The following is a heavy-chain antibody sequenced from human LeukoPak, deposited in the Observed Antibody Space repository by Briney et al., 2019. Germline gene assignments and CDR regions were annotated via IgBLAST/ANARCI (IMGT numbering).Heavy chain of an antibody. V-gene: IGHV4-59*02. CDR3: ARISYSSGWNFDY. J-gene: IGHJ4*02. CDR1: GGSVSSHY. D-gene: IGHD6-19*01. CDR2: VYYSGST. Sequence: SETLSLTCTVSGGSVSSHYWSWIRQPPGKGLEWIGYVYYSGSTNYNPSLRSRVTISVDTSKNQFSLKLSSVTAADTAMYYCARISYSSGWNFDYWGQGTLVTVSS.